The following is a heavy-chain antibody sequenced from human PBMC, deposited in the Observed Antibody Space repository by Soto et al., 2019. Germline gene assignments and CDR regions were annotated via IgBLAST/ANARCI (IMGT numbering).Heavy chain of an antibody. V-gene: IGHV3-7*01. CDR3: ASPSGWYQIDF. CDR1: GFTFSNFW. J-gene: IGHJ4*02. Sequence: EVHLVQSGGGLVQPGGSLRLYRVASGFTFSNFWMSWVRQAPGKGLEWVANIKEDGSKKYYVDSVKGRFTISRDNAKNSLDLQMNSLRAEDTAVYYCASPSGWYQIDFWGQGTLVTVSS. D-gene: IGHD6-19*01. CDR2: IKEDGSKK.